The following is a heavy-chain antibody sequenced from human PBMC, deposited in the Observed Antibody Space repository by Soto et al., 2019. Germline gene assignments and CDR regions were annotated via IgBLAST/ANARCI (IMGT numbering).Heavy chain of an antibody. D-gene: IGHD1-7*01. Sequence: SETLHLTSAVSGGSLSRSNWRIWGRQPPGKGLEWIGEIYHSGSTNYNPSLKSRVTISVDKSKNQFSLKLSSVTAADTAVYYCARVEETTWYYYGMDVWGQGTTVS. V-gene: IGHV4-4*02. CDR1: GGSLSRSNW. J-gene: IGHJ6*02. CDR3: ARVEETTWYYYGMDV. CDR2: IYHSGST.